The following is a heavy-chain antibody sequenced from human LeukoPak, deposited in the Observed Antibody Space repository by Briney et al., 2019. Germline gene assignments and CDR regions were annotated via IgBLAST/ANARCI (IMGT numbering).Heavy chain of an antibody. CDR1: GFAFHNYA. D-gene: IGHD4-23*01. J-gene: IGHJ6*02. CDR3: AKDTGGNGAYFYAMDV. CDR2: IKWNSDTK. Sequence: PGRSLRLSCVGSGFAFHNYAMHWLRRPPGKALEWVSAIKWNSDTKAYADSVKGRFTISRDRARSSLYLQMDSLRPEDTALYYCAKDTGGNGAYFYAMDVWGQGTSVTVSS. V-gene: IGHV3-9*01.